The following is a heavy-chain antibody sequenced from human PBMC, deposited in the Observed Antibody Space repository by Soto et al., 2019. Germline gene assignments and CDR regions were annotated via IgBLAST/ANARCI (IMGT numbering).Heavy chain of an antibody. CDR1: GFTFSDYY. CDR3: AKHNWSEYYFDY. Sequence: LRLSCAASGFTFSDYYMSWIRQAPGKGLEWVSYISSSSSYTNYADSVKGRFTISRDNAKNSLYLQMNSLRAEDTAVYYCAKHNWSEYYFDYWGQGTLVTVSS. D-gene: IGHD1-20*01. CDR2: ISSSSSYT. V-gene: IGHV3-11*06. J-gene: IGHJ4*02.